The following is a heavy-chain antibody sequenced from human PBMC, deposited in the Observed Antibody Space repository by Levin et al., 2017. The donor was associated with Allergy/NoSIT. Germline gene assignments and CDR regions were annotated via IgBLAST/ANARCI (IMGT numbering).Heavy chain of an antibody. D-gene: IGHD6-19*01. CDR2: IYPGDSDT. Sequence: GESLKISCKGSGYSFTSYWIGWVRQMPGKGLEWMGIIYPGDSDTRYSPSFQGQVTISADKSISTAYLQWSSLKASDTAMYYCARPYSSGWDRGAFDIWGQGTMVTVSS. V-gene: IGHV5-51*01. J-gene: IGHJ3*02. CDR1: GYSFTSYW. CDR3: ARPYSSGWDRGAFDI.